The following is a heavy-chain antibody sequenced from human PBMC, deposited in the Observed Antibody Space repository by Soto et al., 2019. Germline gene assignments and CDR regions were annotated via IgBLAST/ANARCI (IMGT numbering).Heavy chain of an antibody. Sequence: QVPLVESGGDVVQPGRSLRLSCAASGFTFSSYAMHWVRQAPGKGLEWVAVISYDGSNKYYADSVKGRFTISRDNSKNTLYLQMNSLRAEDTAVYYCARPLWRDDYNWGYFDLWGRGTLVTVSS. CDR1: GFTFSSYA. D-gene: IGHD4-4*01. CDR2: ISYDGSNK. CDR3: ARPLWRDDYNWGYFDL. J-gene: IGHJ2*01. V-gene: IGHV3-30-3*01.